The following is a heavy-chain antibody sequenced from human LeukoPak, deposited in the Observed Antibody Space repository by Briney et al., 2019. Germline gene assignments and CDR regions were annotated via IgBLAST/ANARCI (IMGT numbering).Heavy chain of an antibody. D-gene: IGHD3-16*01. Sequence: GGSLRLSCAASGFTFSDYYMSWIRQAPGKGLEWVSYISGSGSTMYYADSVKGRFTISRDNAKNSLYLQVNSLRAEDTAVYFCARDRLGGHDASDIWGQGTTVTVSS. V-gene: IGHV3-11*01. J-gene: IGHJ3*02. CDR3: ARDRLGGHDASDI. CDR1: GFTFSDYY. CDR2: ISGSGSTM.